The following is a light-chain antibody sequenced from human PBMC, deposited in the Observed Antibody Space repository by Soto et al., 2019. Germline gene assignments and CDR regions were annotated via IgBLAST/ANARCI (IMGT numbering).Light chain of an antibody. J-gene: IGLJ1*01. V-gene: IGLV1-44*01. CDR2: SNN. CDR3: AAWDDSLNGYV. CDR1: SSNIGSNT. Sequence: QSVLTQPPSASGTPGQRVTISCSGSSSNIGSNTVNWYQQLPGTAPKLLIYSNNQRPSGVPDRFSGSKSGTSASLAISRLQSEDEADYYCAAWDDSLNGYVSGTGTKLTVL.